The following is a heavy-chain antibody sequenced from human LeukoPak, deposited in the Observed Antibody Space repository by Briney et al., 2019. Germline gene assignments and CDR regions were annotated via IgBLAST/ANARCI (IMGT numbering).Heavy chain of an antibody. V-gene: IGHV3-23*01. CDR1: GFTFSSYA. D-gene: IGHD3-10*01. CDR2: ISGSGGSI. Sequence: PGGSLRLSCAASGFTFSSYAMSWVRQAPGKGLEWVSAISGSGGSIYYADSAKGRFTISRDNAKNSLYLQMNSLRAEDTAVYYCARGPYGSGSYYSYPDAFDIWGQGTMVTVSS. J-gene: IGHJ3*02. CDR3: ARGPYGSGSYYSYPDAFDI.